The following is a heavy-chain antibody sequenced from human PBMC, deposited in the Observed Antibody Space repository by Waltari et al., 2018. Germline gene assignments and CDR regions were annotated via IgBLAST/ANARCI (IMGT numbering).Heavy chain of an antibody. CDR2: MNPNSGNK. Sequence: QVQLVQSGAEVKKPGASVKVSCKASGYTFTSYDINWVRQATGQGLEWMGWMNPNSGNKGYAQKFQGRVTMTRNTSISTAYMELSSLGSEDTAVYYCARQTFTIFGVVIRFYGMDVWGQGTTVTVSS. J-gene: IGHJ6*02. CDR3: ARQTFTIFGVVIRFYGMDV. CDR1: GYTFTSYD. V-gene: IGHV1-8*01. D-gene: IGHD3-3*01.